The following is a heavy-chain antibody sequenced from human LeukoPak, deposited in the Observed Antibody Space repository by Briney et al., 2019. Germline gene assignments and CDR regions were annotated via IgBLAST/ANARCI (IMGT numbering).Heavy chain of an antibody. CDR2: IGISSSTI. J-gene: IGHJ3*02. V-gene: IGHV3-48*01. Sequence: GGSLRLSCAASGFTFSSYWMNWVRQAPGKGLEWVSYIGISSSTIDYADSVKGRFTISRDNAKNSLYLQMNSLRAEDTAVYYCARDGGYAFDIWGQGTMVTVSS. D-gene: IGHD2-15*01. CDR3: ARDGGYAFDI. CDR1: GFTFSSYW.